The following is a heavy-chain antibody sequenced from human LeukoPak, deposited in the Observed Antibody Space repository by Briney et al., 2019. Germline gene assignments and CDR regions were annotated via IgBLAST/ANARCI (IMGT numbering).Heavy chain of an antibody. D-gene: IGHD5-24*01. CDR1: GYTFTNFD. Sequence: ASVKASCKASGYTFTNFDINWVRQASGQGLEWVGWMTPNNGNAGFAQKLQGRVTLTRDMSTSTDYLELSSLRSEDTAVYYCARDNSVRDEAWWFNPWGQGTLVTVSS. V-gene: IGHV1-8*01. CDR2: MTPNNGNA. CDR3: ARDNSVRDEAWWFNP. J-gene: IGHJ5*02.